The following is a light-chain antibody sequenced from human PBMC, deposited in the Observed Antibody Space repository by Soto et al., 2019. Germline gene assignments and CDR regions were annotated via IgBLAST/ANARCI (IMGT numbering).Light chain of an antibody. CDR3: QQYNDGPPLT. CDR1: QSISSN. Sequence: ETVMTQSPATLSVSPGERAPLSCRASQSISSNLAWYQHKPGQAPRLLIYGASTRATGIPARFSGSGFGTEFTLTISSLQSEDYVVYYCQQYNDGPPLTFGGGTKVEIK. J-gene: IGKJ4*01. CDR2: GAS. V-gene: IGKV3-15*01.